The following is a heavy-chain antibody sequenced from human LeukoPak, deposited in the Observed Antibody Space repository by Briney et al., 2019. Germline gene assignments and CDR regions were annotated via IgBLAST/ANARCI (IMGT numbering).Heavy chain of an antibody. D-gene: IGHD6-13*01. CDR1: DGSISGYY. V-gene: IGHV4-59*01. Sequence: PSETLSLTCTVSDGSISGYYWSWIRQPPGKGLEWIGYIYYSGRTNYNPALKRRVTISIDTSKSHFSLNLSSMTAADTAVYYCARFSSWYLFDFWGQGTLVTVSS. J-gene: IGHJ4*02. CDR3: ARFSSWYLFDF. CDR2: IYYSGRT.